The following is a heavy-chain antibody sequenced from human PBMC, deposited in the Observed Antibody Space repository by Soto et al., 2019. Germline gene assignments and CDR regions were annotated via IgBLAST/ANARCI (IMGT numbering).Heavy chain of an antibody. Sequence: PGGSLRLSCAASGFTFSNYAMNWVRQAPGKGLEWVSVISGSGGSAYYADSVQGRFTISRDNPKNTLYLQMNSLRAEDTAVYYCAKAGGSYHYYYYGMDVWGQGTTVTVSS. D-gene: IGHD2-15*01. CDR3: AKAGGSYHYYYYGMDV. V-gene: IGHV3-23*01. CDR2: ISGSGGSA. J-gene: IGHJ6*02. CDR1: GFTFSNYA.